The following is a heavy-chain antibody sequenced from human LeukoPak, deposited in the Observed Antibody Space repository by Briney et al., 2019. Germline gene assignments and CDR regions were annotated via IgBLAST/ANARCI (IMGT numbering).Heavy chain of an antibody. CDR2: INPNSGAT. V-gene: IGHV1-2*02. Sequence: GASVKDTRKASGYTFTCYYMHWVRQAPGQGLECMGWINPNSGATNYAQKFQGRVTMTRCTSISTAYMELSRLRSDDTAVYYCARDFQGYCRGGSCHWGFDRWGQGTKAAVCS. CDR1: GYTFTCYY. D-gene: IGHD2-15*01. J-gene: IGHJ5*02. CDR3: ARDFQGYCRGGSCHWGFDR.